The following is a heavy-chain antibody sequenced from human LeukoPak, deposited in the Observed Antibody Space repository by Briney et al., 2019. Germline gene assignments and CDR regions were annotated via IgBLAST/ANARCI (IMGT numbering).Heavy chain of an antibody. CDR2: TSGSGGST. Sequence: GGSLRLSCAASGFTFSSYAMSWVRQAPGKGLEWVSATSGSGGSTYYADSVKGRFTISRDNAKNSLYLQMNSLRAEDTAVYFCVRAIGSNTLWGQGTLVTVSS. D-gene: IGHD4-23*01. V-gene: IGHV3-23*01. J-gene: IGHJ4*02. CDR3: VRAIGSNTL. CDR1: GFTFSSYA.